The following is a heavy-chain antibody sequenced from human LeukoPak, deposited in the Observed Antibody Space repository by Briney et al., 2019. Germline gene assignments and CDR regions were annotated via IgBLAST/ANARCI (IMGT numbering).Heavy chain of an antibody. CDR1: GGSISSYY. J-gene: IGHJ4*02. CDR2: IYNSGST. Sequence: SGTLSLTCTVSGGSISSYYWSWIRQPPGKGLEWIGYIYNSGSTYYTPSLKSRVTISVDTSKNQFSLKVTSVTAADTAVYYCARGRLITMVRGVIPFDYWGQGTLVTVSS. CDR3: ARGRLITMVRGVIPFDY. V-gene: IGHV4-59*12. D-gene: IGHD3-10*01.